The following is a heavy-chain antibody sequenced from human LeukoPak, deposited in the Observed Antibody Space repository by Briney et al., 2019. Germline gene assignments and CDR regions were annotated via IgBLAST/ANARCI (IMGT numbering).Heavy chain of an antibody. D-gene: IGHD5/OR15-5a*01. Sequence: SQTLSLTCAVYGGSFSGYYWSWICQPPGKGLEWIGEINHSGSTNYNPSLKSRVTISVDTSKNQFSLKLSSVTAADTAVYYCARRVRSSLRLFDYWGQGTLVTVSS. CDR3: ARRVRSSLRLFDY. CDR2: INHSGST. J-gene: IGHJ4*02. V-gene: IGHV4-34*01. CDR1: GGSFSGYY.